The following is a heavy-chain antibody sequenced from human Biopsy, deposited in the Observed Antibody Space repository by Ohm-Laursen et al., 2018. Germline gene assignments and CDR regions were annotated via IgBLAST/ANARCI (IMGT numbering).Heavy chain of an antibody. CDR1: GVSINGGRYY. J-gene: IGHJ4*02. V-gene: IGHV4-31*01. CDR2: IFYSANT. Sequence: TLSLTCPVSGVSINGGRYYWNWIRHHPGKGLEWIGNIFYSANTYYNPSLKSQVTISVDTSKNQFSLKLSSVAAADTAVYYCARLGSGDYFPTFFDFWGQGALVTVSS. D-gene: IGHD5-12*01. CDR3: ARLGSGDYFPTFFDF.